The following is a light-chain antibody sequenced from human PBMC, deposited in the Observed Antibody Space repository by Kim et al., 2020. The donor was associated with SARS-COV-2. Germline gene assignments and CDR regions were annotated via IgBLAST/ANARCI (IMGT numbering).Light chain of an antibody. V-gene: IGLV10-54*01. CDR3: SAWDSSLSAWV. CDR2: RNN. J-gene: IGLJ3*02. Sequence: QAGLTQPPSVSKGLRQTATLTCTGNSNNVGDQGAAWLQQHQGHPPKLLSFRNNNRPSGISEGLSASRSGNTASLTITGVQPEDEADYYCSAWDSSLSAWVFGGGTQLTVL. CDR1: SNNVGDQG.